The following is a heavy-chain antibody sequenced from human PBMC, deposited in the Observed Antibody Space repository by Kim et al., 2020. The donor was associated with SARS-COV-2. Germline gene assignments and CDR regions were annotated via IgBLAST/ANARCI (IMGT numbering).Heavy chain of an antibody. Sequence: GGSLRLSCAASGFTFSNAWMSWVRQAPGKGLEWVGRIKSKTDGGTTDYAAPVKGRFTISRDDSKNTLYLQMNSLKTEDTAVYYCTTGSAAPTVTTLDWGQGTLVTVSS. V-gene: IGHV3-15*01. CDR2: IKSKTDGGTT. D-gene: IGHD4-4*01. CDR3: TTGSAAPTVTTLD. J-gene: IGHJ4*02. CDR1: GFTFSNAW.